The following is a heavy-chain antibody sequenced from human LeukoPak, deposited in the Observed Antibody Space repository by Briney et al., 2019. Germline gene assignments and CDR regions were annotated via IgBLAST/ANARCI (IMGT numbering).Heavy chain of an antibody. D-gene: IGHD2-15*01. J-gene: IGHJ6*02. Sequence: SETLSLTCTVSGGSISSYYWSWFRQPPGKGLEWIGYIYYSGSTNYNPSLKSRVTISVDTSKNQFSLKLSSVTAADTAVYYCARHGYCSGGSCPPFGMDVWGQGTTVTVSS. V-gene: IGHV4-59*08. CDR2: IYYSGST. CDR3: ARHGYCSGGSCPPFGMDV. CDR1: GGSISSYY.